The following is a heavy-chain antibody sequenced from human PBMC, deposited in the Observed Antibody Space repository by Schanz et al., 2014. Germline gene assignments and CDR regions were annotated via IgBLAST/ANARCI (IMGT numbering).Heavy chain of an antibody. V-gene: IGHV3-21*06. CDR1: GITFSDYA. J-gene: IGHJ4*02. CDR3: ARVRYDILTDYYTEYYFDS. Sequence: EVQLLESGGALEQPGGSLRLSCAASGITFSDYAMSWVRQAPGRGLEWVSSISRSSGRIYYSDSVKGRFTISRDNAKNLVYLQMNSLRAEDTAVYYCARVRYDILTDYYTEYYFDSWGQGTLVAVSS. CDR2: ISRSSGRI. D-gene: IGHD3-9*01.